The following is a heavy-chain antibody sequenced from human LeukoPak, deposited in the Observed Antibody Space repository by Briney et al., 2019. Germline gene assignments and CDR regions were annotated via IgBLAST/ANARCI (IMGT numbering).Heavy chain of an antibody. CDR2: IWYDGSNK. D-gene: IGHD6-19*01. CDR1: GFTFSSYG. CDR3: AKAVAGSLGY. Sequence: PGRSLRLSCAASGFTFSSYGMHWVRQAPGKGLEWVAVIWYDGSNKYYADSVKGRFTISRDNSKNTLYLQMNSLRAEDTAVYYCAKAVAGSLGYWGQGTLVTVSS. V-gene: IGHV3-33*06. J-gene: IGHJ4*02.